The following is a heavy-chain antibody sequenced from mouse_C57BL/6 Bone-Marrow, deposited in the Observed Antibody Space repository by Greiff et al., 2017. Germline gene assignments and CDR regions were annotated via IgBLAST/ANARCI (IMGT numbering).Heavy chain of an antibody. J-gene: IGHJ4*01. CDR2: INPGSGGT. V-gene: IGHV1-54*01. Sequence: QVQLKESGAELVRPGTSVKVSCKASGYAFTNYLIEWVKQRPGQGLEWIGVINPGSGGTNYNEKFKGKATLTADKSSSTAYMQLSSLTSEDSAVYFCARNSYYAMDYWGQGTSVPVSS. CDR1: GYAFTNYL. CDR3: ARNSYYAMDY.